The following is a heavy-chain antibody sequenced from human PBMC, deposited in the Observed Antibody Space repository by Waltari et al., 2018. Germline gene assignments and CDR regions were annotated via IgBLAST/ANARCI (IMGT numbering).Heavy chain of an antibody. Sequence: QLQLQESGPGLVKPSETLSLTCTVSGGSISSSSYYWGWIRQPPGKGLEWIGSIYYSGSTYYNPSLKSRVTISVDTSKNQFSLKLSSVTAADTAVYYCAKYSGSSLWSLPYYFDYWGQGTLVTVSS. CDR1: GGSISSSSYY. CDR2: IYYSGST. V-gene: IGHV4-39*07. D-gene: IGHD1-26*01. J-gene: IGHJ4*02. CDR3: AKYSGSSLWSLPYYFDY.